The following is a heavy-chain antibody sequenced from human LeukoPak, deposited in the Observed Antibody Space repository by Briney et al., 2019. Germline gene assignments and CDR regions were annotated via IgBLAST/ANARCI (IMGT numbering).Heavy chain of an antibody. CDR2: TYYRFKCDN. J-gene: IGHJ4*02. CDR3: ARDKDYYDSSGYAAYYFDY. Sequence: SQTLSLTCAISGDSVSSNSAAWKWVRQSPSRGLEWLGKTYYRFKCDNDYAVSVKSRITINPDTSKNKFSLQLNSVTPEETAVYYCARDKDYYDSSGYAAYYFDYWGQGTLVTVSS. D-gene: IGHD3-22*01. V-gene: IGHV6-1*01. CDR1: GDSVSSNSAA.